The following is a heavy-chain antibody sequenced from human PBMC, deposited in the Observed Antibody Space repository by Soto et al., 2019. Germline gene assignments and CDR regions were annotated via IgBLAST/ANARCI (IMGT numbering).Heavy chain of an antibody. D-gene: IGHD6-13*01. CDR3: ARAPRVAAAAPGP. Sequence: ASVKVSCKASGYTFTSYALHWVRQAPGQRLEWMGWISAYNGNTNYAQKLQGRVTMTTDTSTSTAYMELRSLRSDDTAVYYCARAPRVAAAAPGPWGQGTLVTVSS. CDR2: ISAYNGNT. V-gene: IGHV1-18*01. J-gene: IGHJ5*02. CDR1: GYTFTSYA.